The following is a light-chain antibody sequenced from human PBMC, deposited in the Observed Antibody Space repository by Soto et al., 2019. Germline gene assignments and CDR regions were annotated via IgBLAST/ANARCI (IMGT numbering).Light chain of an antibody. Sequence: QTVVTQPPSASGTPGQRVTISCSGRSSHIGSNPVNWYQQLPGTAPKLLIYSNDQRPSGVPDRFSGSKSGTSASLAISGLQSEDEGDYYCAAWDDGLNGVVFGGGTKLTVL. CDR3: AAWDDGLNGVV. V-gene: IGLV1-44*01. CDR2: SND. CDR1: SSHIGSNP. J-gene: IGLJ2*01.